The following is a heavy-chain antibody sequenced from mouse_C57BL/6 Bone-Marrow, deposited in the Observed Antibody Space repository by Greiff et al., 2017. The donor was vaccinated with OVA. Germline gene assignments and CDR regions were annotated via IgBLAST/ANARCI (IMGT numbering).Heavy chain of an antibody. J-gene: IGHJ2*01. CDR1: GFTFSSYG. D-gene: IGHD1-1*01. Sequence: EVLLVEPGGDLVKPGASLKLSCAASGFTFSSYGMSWVRQTPDQRLEWVATISRGDSYTYYPDSVKGRFTISRDNAKNTTYLQMSSLKSEDTAMDYCARHGECGSYFDFGGQGKALTVSA. CDR3: ARHGECGSYFDF. V-gene: IGHV5-6*01. CDR2: ISRGDSYT.